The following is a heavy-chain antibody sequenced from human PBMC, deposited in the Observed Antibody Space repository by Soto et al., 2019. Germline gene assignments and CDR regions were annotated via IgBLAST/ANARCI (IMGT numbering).Heavy chain of an antibody. J-gene: IGHJ4*02. CDR2: ISWDGGIT. CDR1: GFTFNAYT. CDR3: AKDSYDILTGQKRYFDS. Sequence: PGGSLRLSCAASGFTFNAYTMHWVRQAPGKGLEWVSLISWDGGITYYGDSVKGRFTVSRSNSDNSLYLQLTSLRSDDTALYYCAKDSYDILTGQKRYFDSWGQGTLVTVSS. D-gene: IGHD3-9*01. V-gene: IGHV3-43*01.